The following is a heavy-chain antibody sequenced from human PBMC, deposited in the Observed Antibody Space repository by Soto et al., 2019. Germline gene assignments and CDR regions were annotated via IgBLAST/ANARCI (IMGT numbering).Heavy chain of an antibody. D-gene: IGHD3-10*01. CDR3: AKDRSTYYLVPPFDP. J-gene: IGHJ5*02. CDR2: ISGSGGST. Sequence: AVSLRPSSLSSGFTFSTYAVSRMRQAPGRGLKWVSAISGSGGSTYYADSVNGRFTISRDNSKNTLYLQMNSLRAEDTAVYYCAKDRSTYYLVPPFDPWGQGP. V-gene: IGHV3-23*01. CDR1: GFTFSTYA.